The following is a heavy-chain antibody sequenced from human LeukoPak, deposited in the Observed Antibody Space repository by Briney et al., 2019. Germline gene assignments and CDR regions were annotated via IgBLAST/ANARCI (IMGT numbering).Heavy chain of an antibody. V-gene: IGHV3-11*01. Sequence: GGSLRLSCAASGFTFSDYYMSWIRQAPGKGLEWVSYISNSGSTTYYADSVKGRFTISRDNSKNTLYLQMNSLRAEDTAVYYCAKDEYGDYPSAFDIWGQGTMVTVSS. J-gene: IGHJ3*02. D-gene: IGHD4-17*01. CDR1: GFTFSDYY. CDR3: AKDEYGDYPSAFDI. CDR2: ISNSGSTT.